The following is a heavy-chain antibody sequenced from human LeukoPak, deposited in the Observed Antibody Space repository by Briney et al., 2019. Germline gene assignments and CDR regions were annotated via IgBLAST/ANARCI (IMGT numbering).Heavy chain of an antibody. CDR1: GYSFTIYW. J-gene: IGHJ4*02. CDR3: ARGYCSGGFCFDY. D-gene: IGHD2-15*01. V-gene: IGHV5-51*01. CDR2: IYPGDSET. Sequence: GESLKISCKGSGYSFTIYWIGWVRQMPGKGLEWMGIIYPGDSETRYSPSFQGQVTISADKSISTAYLQWSSLKASDTAMYYCARGYCSGGFCFDYWGQGTLVTVSS.